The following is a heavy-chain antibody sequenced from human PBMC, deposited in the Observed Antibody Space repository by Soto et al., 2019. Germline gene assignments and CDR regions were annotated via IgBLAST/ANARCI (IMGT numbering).Heavy chain of an antibody. CDR1: GFTFSSYA. CDR2: ISGSGGST. Sequence: EVQLLESGGGLVQPGGSLRLSCAASGFTFSSYAMSWVRQAPGKGLEWVSAISGSGGSTYYADSVKGRFTISRDNSKNTLYPQMNRRRDEDTAVYYCAKFHDYGDYFYYYYGMDVWGQETTVTVSS. D-gene: IGHD4-17*01. V-gene: IGHV3-23*01. J-gene: IGHJ6*02. CDR3: AKFHDYGDYFYYYYGMDV.